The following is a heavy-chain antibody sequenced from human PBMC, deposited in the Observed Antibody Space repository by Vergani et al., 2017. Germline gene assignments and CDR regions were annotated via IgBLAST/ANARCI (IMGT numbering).Heavy chain of an antibody. Sequence: QVQLQQWGAGLLKPSETLSLTCAVYGGSFSGYYWSWIRQPPGKGLEWIGEINHSGSTNYNPYLKSRVTISVDTSKNQFSLKLSSVTAADTAVYYCARGYYGSVPRGHGMDVWGQGTTVTVSS. CDR1: GGSFSGYY. CDR2: INHSGST. J-gene: IGHJ6*02. V-gene: IGHV4-34*01. CDR3: ARGYYGSVPRGHGMDV. D-gene: IGHD3-10*01.